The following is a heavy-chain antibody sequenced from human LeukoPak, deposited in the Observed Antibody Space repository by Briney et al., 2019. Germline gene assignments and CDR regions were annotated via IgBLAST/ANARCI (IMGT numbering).Heavy chain of an antibody. CDR1: GFTFRPYT. CDR3: ARDGGYYGGYYFDS. D-gene: IGHD1-26*01. CDR2: ITGTSSYI. J-gene: IGHJ4*02. V-gene: IGHV3-21*01. Sequence: GGSLRLSCAVSGFTFRPYTMNWVRQPPGKGLEWVSSITGTSSYIYYADSVKGRFTISRDDAKNSLSLHMNSLRAEDTAVYYCARDGGYYGGYYFDSWGLGTLVTVSS.